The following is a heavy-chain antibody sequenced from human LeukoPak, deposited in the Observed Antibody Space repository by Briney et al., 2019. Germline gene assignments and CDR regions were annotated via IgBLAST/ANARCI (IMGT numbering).Heavy chain of an antibody. V-gene: IGHV3-72*01. J-gene: IGHJ4*02. CDR3: SRSSVYSGTYYFDY. CDR2: TRNKANSYTT. CDR1: GFTFSDHY. D-gene: IGHD1-26*01. Sequence: PGGSLRLSCAASGFTFSDHYMDWVRQAPGKGLEWVGRTRNKANSYTTEYAASVKGRFTISRDDSKNSLYLQMNSLKTEDTAVYYCSRSSVYSGTYYFDYWGQGTLVTVSS.